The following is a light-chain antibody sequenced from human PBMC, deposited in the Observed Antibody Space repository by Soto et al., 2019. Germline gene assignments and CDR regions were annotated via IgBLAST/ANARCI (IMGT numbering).Light chain of an antibody. CDR3: LQDYNYPRT. V-gene: IGKV1-6*02. Sequence: AIQLTQSPSSLSASVGDRVTITCRASQGIRSDVAWYQQKPGKAPKLLIYDAVTSQNGVPSRFSGGGSGSAFTLTISSLQPEDFATYYCLQDYNYPRTFGPGTKVDI. J-gene: IGKJ3*01. CDR1: QGIRSD. CDR2: DAV.